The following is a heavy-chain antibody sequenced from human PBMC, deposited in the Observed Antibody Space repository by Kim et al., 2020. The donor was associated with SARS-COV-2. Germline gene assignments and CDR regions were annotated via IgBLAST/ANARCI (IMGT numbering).Heavy chain of an antibody. CDR2: NGNT. V-gene: IGHV1-3*01. CDR3: ALGRSGDY. Sequence: NGNTHYSQNFQGRVTITRDTSACTVYMELSSLRSEDTALYYCALGRSGDYWGQGTLVTVSS. J-gene: IGHJ4*02. D-gene: IGHD7-27*01.